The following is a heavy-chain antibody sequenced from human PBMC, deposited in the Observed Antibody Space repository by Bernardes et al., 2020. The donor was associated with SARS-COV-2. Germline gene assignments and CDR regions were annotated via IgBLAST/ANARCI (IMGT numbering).Heavy chain of an antibody. J-gene: IGHJ4*02. CDR1: GFDFSNYA. D-gene: IGHD3-22*01. CDR2: IGSDGVGI. CDR3: ARSHRDSSRYAYFYDN. Sequence: GWSLRLSCAASGFDFSNYAMTWVRQAPGKGLEWVSVIGSDGVGIHYVESVKGRFTISRDNSKTTLYMQMNNLRDEDTAVYYCARSHRDSSRYAYFYDNWGQGTLVIVSS. V-gene: IGHV3-23*01.